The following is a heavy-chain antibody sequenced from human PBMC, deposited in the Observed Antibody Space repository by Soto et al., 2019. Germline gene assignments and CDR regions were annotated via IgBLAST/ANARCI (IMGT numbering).Heavy chain of an antibody. J-gene: IGHJ6*02. V-gene: IGHV4-34*01. CDR2: INHSGST. Sequence: QVQLQQWGAGLLKPSETLSLTCAVYGGSFSDYFWTWIRQPPGKGLEWIGEINHSGSTNFNPSLKSRVAISADTSRNQFSLRVTSVTAADTAVYYCAGREFASSSFHYYYYAVDVGGQGTTVTVSS. CDR1: GGSFSDYF. CDR3: AGREFASSSFHYYYYAVDV. D-gene: IGHD6-6*01.